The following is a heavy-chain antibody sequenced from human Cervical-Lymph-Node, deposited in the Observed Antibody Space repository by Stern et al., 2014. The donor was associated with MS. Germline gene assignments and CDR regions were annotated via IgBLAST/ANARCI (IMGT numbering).Heavy chain of an antibody. CDR3: ARAFGTSSGFHYDL. CDR1: GFTFDDFA. Sequence: EVQLVESGGGLVQPGRSLRLSCAASGFTFDDFAMHLVRQAPGKGLEWVSRISWNSDTIGYADSVKGRFTVSRDNAKNSLHLQMNSLRAEDTAFYYCARAFGTSSGFHYDLWGQGTLVTVSS. J-gene: IGHJ5*02. CDR2: ISWNSDTI. D-gene: IGHD6-6*01. V-gene: IGHV3-9*01.